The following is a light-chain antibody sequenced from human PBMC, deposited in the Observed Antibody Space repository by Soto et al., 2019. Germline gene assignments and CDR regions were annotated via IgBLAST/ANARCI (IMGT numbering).Light chain of an antibody. CDR2: GAS. J-gene: IGKJ3*01. Sequence: EIVLTQSPGTLSLSPGERATLSCRASQSVSSSYLAWLQQKPGQAPRLLIYGASSRATGIPDRFSGSGSGTDFTLTISRLEPEDFAVYYCQQYGSSPFTFGPGTKVDIK. CDR1: QSVSSSY. CDR3: QQYGSSPFT. V-gene: IGKV3-20*01.